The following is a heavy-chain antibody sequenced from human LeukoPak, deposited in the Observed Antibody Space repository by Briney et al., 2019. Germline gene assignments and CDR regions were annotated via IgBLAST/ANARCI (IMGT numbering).Heavy chain of an antibody. D-gene: IGHD2-2*01. J-gene: IGHJ4*02. CDR3: ARPQTGSTSCFLDGGDCPSPFDY. Sequence: GGSLRLSCAASGFTFSSYSMNWVRQAPGKGLEWVSSISSSSSYIYYADSVKGRFTISRDNAKNTLYLQMNSLRAEDTAVYYCARPQTGSTSCFLDGGDCPSPFDYWGQGTLVTVSS. CDR1: GFTFSSYS. V-gene: IGHV3-21*01. CDR2: ISSSSSYI.